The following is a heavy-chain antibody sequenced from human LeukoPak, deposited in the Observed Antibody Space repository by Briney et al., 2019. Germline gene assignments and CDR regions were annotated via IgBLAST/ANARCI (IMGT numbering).Heavy chain of an antibody. CDR1: GGSFSGYY. V-gene: IGHV4-34*01. Sequence: SETLSLTCAVYGGSFSGYYWNWIRQPPGNGLEWIGEINHSGSTNYNPSLKSRVTISVDTSKNQFSLKLSSVTAADTAVYYCAREVVPAAMKRGSGDNRYFDLWGRGTLVTVSS. CDR3: AREVVPAAMKRGSGDNRYFDL. J-gene: IGHJ2*01. CDR2: INHSGST. D-gene: IGHD2-2*01.